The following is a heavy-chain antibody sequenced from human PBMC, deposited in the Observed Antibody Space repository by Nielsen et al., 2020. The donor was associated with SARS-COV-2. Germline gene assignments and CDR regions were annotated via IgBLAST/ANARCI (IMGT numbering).Heavy chain of an antibody. V-gene: IGHV3-33*01. J-gene: IGHJ6*02. CDR1: GFTFSSYG. CDR3: AGHNYYYYGMDV. CDR2: IWYDGSNK. Sequence: GGSLRLSCAASGFTFSSYGMHWVRQAPGKGLEWVAVIWYDGSNKYYADSVKGRFTISRDNSKNTLYLQMNSLRAEDTAVYYCAGHNYYYYGMDVWGQETTVTVSS.